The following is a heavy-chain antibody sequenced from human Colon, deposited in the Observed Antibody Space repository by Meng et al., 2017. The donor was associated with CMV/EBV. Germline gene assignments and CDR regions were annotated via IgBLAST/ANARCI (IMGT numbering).Heavy chain of an antibody. D-gene: IGHD1-1*01. J-gene: IGHJ5*02. CDR2: MNPNSGNT. V-gene: IGHV1-8*01. CDR1: GENFSSYD. Sequence: SGENFSSYDINWVRQATGQGLEWMGWMNPNSGNTAYAQRFQGRVTMTRNTSISTAYMELSSLRSEDTAVYYCARANWNDGIIENWLDPWGQGTLVTVSS. CDR3: ARANWNDGIIENWLDP.